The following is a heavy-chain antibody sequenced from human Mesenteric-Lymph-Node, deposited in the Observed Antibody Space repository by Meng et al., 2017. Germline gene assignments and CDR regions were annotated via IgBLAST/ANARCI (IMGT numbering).Heavy chain of an antibody. D-gene: IGHD2-15*01. J-gene: IGHJ6*02. Sequence: GSLRLSCAVSGGSISSSNWWSWVRQPPGKGLEWIGEIYHSGSTNYNPSLKSRVTMSVDTSKNQFSLKLSSVTAADTAVYYCARDPNPYCSGGSCYYYYGMDVWGQGTTVTVSS. V-gene: IGHV4-4*02. CDR3: ARDPNPYCSGGSCYYYYGMDV. CDR1: GGSISSSNW. CDR2: IYHSGST.